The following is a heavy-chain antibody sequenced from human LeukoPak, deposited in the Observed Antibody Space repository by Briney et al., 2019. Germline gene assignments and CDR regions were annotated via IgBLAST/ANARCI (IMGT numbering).Heavy chain of an antibody. CDR1: GYTFTGYY. CDR2: INPNSGGT. V-gene: IGHV1-2*02. CDR3: ARELVRTTVVRRDLGY. J-gene: IGHJ4*02. D-gene: IGHD4-23*01. Sequence: GASVKVSCKASGYTFTGYYMHWVRQAPGQGLEWMGWINPNSGGTNYAQKFQGRVTMTRDTSISTAYMELSRLRSDDTAVYYCARELVRTTVVRRDLGYWGQGTLVTVSS.